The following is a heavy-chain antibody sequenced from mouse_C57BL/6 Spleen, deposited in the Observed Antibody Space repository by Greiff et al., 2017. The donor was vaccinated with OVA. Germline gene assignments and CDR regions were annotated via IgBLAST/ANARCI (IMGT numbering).Heavy chain of an antibody. CDR1: GYTFTSYW. D-gene: IGHD4-1*01. CDR3: ASGTYPDWYFDV. V-gene: IGHV1-74*01. J-gene: IGHJ1*03. CDR2: IHPSDSDT. Sequence: VQLKQPGAELVKPGASVKVSCKASGYTFTSYWMHWVKQRPGQGLEWIGRIHPSDSDTNYNQKFKGKATLTVDKSSSTAYMQLSSLTSEDSAVYYCASGTYPDWYFDVWGTGTTVTVSS.